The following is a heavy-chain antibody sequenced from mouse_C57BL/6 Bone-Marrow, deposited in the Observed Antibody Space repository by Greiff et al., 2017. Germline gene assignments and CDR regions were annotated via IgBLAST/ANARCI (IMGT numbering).Heavy chain of an antibody. V-gene: IGHV1-64*01. J-gene: IGHJ1*03. Sequence: QVQLQQPGAELVKPGASVKLSCKASGYTFTSYWMHWVKPRPGQGLEWIGMIHPNSGSTNYNEKFKSKATLTVDKSSSTAYMQLSSLTSEDSAVYYCPPSYDYGGYFDVWGTGTTVTVSS. D-gene: IGHD2-4*01. CDR1: GYTFTSYW. CDR3: PPSYDYGGYFDV. CDR2: IHPNSGST.